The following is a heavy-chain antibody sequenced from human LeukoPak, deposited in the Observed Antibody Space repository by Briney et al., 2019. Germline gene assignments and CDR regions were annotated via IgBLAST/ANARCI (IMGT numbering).Heavy chain of an antibody. V-gene: IGHV4-30-2*01. CDR3: ARDMRYDSSGYYYYYYMDV. CDR1: GGSISSGGYY. Sequence: PSETLSLTCTVPGGSISSGGYYWSWIRQPPGKGLEWIGYIYHSGRTYYNPSLKSRVTISVDRSKNQFSLKLSSVTAADTAVYYCARDMRYDSSGYYYYYYMDVWGKGTTVTVSS. J-gene: IGHJ6*03. CDR2: IYHSGRT. D-gene: IGHD3-22*01.